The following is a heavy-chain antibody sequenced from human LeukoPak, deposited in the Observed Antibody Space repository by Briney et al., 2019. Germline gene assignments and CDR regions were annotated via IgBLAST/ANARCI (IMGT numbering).Heavy chain of an antibody. D-gene: IGHD3-10*01. Sequence: KAGGSLRLSCVDSGFTFTNAWMSWVRQAPGKGLEWVGRIKSKTDGETTNYAELVRGRFTISRDGSKSAEYLQMNSLKIEDTAVYYCTTDLGTYYHGSQRLIPIDYWGQGTLVTVSS. CDR3: TTDLGTYYHGSQRLIPIDY. V-gene: IGHV3-15*01. CDR2: IKSKTDGETT. CDR1: GFTFTNAW. J-gene: IGHJ4*02.